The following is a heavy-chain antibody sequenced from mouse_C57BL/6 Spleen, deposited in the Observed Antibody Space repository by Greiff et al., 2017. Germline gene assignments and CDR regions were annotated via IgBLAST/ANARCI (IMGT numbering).Heavy chain of an antibody. CDR2: IWSGGST. CDR3: ARMGNYGSSYDAMDY. CDR1: GFSLTSYG. D-gene: IGHD1-1*01. J-gene: IGHJ4*01. V-gene: IGHV2-2*01. Sequence: QVQLQQSGPGLVQPSQSLSITCTVSGFSLTSYGVHWVRQSPGKGLEWLGVIWSGGSTDYNAAFISRLSISKDNSKSQVFFKMNSLQADDTAIYYCARMGNYGSSYDAMDYWGQGTSVTVSS.